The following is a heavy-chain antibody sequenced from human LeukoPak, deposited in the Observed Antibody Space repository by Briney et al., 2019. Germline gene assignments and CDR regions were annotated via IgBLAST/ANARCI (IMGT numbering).Heavy chain of an antibody. J-gene: IGHJ3*02. CDR2: IYYSGSI. CDR1: GGSISSYY. CDR3: ARGGDYYDSSGYLGGAFDI. V-gene: IGHV4-59*08. D-gene: IGHD3-22*01. Sequence: SETLSLTCIVSGGSISSYYWSWIRQPPGKGLEWIGYIYYSGSIKYNPSLKSRVTISVDTSKNQFSLKLSSVTAADTAVYYCARGGDYYDSSGYLGGAFDIWGQGTMVTVSS.